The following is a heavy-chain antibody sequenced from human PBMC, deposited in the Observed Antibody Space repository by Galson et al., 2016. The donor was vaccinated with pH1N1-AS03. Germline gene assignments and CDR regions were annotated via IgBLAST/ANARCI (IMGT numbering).Heavy chain of an antibody. CDR1: GFSLTTSAVG. CDR2: IYWHDDK. CDR3: ARTAVWLPDR. J-gene: IGHJ5*02. V-gene: IGHV2-5*01. D-gene: IGHD3-9*01. Sequence: PALVKPTQTLTLTCTFSGFSLTTSAVGVVWIRQPPGKALEWLALIYWHDDKRYNSSLKCRLTITKDTSENQVVLAMTNMDPGNTATYYCARTAVWLPDRWGQGTLVTVST.